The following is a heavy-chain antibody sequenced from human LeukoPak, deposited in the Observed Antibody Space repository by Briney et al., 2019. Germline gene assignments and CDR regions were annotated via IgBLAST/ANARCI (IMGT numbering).Heavy chain of an antibody. Sequence: GGSLRLSCTASGFTFSSYGMHWVRQAPGKGLEWVSFIQIDGSEKYYADSVRGRYTISRDNSKNTLSLQMNSLRAEDTALYYCAKDVYDCSGGSCPQYYYVMDVWGQGTTVTVSS. CDR2: IQIDGSEK. J-gene: IGHJ6*02. CDR1: GFTFSSYG. D-gene: IGHD2-15*01. V-gene: IGHV3-30*02. CDR3: AKDVYDCSGGSCPQYYYVMDV.